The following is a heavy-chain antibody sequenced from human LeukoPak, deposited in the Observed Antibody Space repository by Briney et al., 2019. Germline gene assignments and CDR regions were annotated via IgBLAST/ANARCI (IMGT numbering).Heavy chain of an antibody. CDR2: ISYDGSNK. CDR1: GFTFSSYG. D-gene: IGHD3-10*01. Sequence: GGSLRLSCAASGFTFSSYGMHWVRQAPGKGLEWVAVISYDGSNKYYADSVKGRFTISRDNSKNTLYLQMNSLRAEDTAVYYCARAPGSYSTPFDYWGQGTLVTVSS. J-gene: IGHJ4*02. CDR3: ARAPGSYSTPFDY. V-gene: IGHV3-30*03.